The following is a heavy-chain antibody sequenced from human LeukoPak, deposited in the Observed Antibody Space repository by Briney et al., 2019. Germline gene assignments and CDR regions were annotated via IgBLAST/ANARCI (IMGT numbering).Heavy chain of an antibody. Sequence: PGRSLRLSCAASGFSFINYGMHWVRQAPGKGLEWVSAISGSGGSTHYADSVKGRFTISRDNSKNTLYLQMNSLRAEDTAVYYCAKGPSLRFYGMDVWGQGTTVTVSS. D-gene: IGHD3-3*01. CDR3: AKGPSLRFYGMDV. V-gene: IGHV3-23*01. J-gene: IGHJ6*02. CDR2: ISGSGGST. CDR1: GFSFINYG.